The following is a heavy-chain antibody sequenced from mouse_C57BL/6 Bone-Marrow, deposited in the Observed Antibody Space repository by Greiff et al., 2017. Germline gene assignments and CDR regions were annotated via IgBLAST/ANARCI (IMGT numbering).Heavy chain of an antibody. CDR1: GFTFSSYG. V-gene: IGHV5-6*02. Sequence: EVKLVESGGDLVKPGGSLKLSCAASGFTFSSYGMSWVRQTPDKRLEWVATISSGGSYTYYPDSVKGRFTISRDNAKNTLYLQMSSLKSEDTAMYYCARRDYGSRGYFDYWGQGTTLTVSS. CDR3: ARRDYGSRGYFDY. D-gene: IGHD1-1*01. J-gene: IGHJ2*01. CDR2: ISSGGSYT.